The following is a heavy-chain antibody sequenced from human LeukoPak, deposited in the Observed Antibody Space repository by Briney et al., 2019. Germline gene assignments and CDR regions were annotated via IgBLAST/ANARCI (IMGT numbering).Heavy chain of an antibody. Sequence: PEGSLRLSCVASGFRFRTYWMSWVRQAPGKGLEWVANIKQDGSEKYYADSVRGRFTISRDDARNSIYLQMNSLRVEDTAVYYCARDRPHYGNTHLFDPWGQGTLVTVSS. J-gene: IGHJ5*02. CDR1: GFRFRTYW. V-gene: IGHV3-7*01. CDR3: ARDRPHYGNTHLFDP. CDR2: IKQDGSEK. D-gene: IGHD3-10*01.